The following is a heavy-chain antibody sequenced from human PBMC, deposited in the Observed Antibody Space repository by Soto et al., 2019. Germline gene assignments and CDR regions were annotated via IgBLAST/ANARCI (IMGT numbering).Heavy chain of an antibody. D-gene: IGHD2-15*01. V-gene: IGHV4-59*01. CDR2: LYYSGNT. Sequence: SETLSLTCTVSGGSISPFYWSWVRQPPGKGLEWIGYLYYSGNTNYNPSLKSRVTISVDASKNQVSLRLTSVTAADTAVYYCARVGGVAARTFDYWGQGTVVTVAS. CDR1: GGSISPFY. CDR3: ARVGGVAARTFDY. J-gene: IGHJ4*02.